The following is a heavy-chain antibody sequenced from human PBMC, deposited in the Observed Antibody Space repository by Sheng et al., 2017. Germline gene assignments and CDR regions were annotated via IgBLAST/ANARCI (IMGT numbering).Heavy chain of an antibody. D-gene: IGHD6-19*01. Sequence: EVQLVESGGGLVQPGGSLRLSCAASGFTFSSYAMSWVRQAPGKGLEWVSAISGSGGSTYYADSVKGRFTISRDNSKNTLYLQMNSLRAEDTAVYYCAKGTGSSGWPYNWFDPWGQGTLVTVSS. CDR3: AKGTGSSGWPYNWFDP. V-gene: IGHV3-23*04. J-gene: IGHJ5*02. CDR2: ISGSGGST. CDR1: GFTFSSYA.